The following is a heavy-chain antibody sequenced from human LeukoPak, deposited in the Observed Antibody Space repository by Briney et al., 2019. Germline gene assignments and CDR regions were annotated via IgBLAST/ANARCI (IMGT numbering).Heavy chain of an antibody. CDR1: GYTFTIYA. CDR2: INAGNGNT. V-gene: IGHV1-3*01. CDR3: ARGRITIFGVVITIDY. J-gene: IGHJ4*02. D-gene: IGHD3-3*01. Sequence: ALVKVSCKASGYTFTIYAMHWVRQAPGQRLEWMGWINAGNGNTKYSQKFQGRVTITRDTSASTAYMELSSLRSEDTAVYYCARGRITIFGVVITIDYWGQGTLVTVSS.